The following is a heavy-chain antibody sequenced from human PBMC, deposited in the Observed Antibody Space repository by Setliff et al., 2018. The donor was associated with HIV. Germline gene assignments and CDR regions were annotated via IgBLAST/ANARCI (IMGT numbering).Heavy chain of an antibody. CDR1: GFLFHTYW. Sequence: HPGGSLRLSCAASGFLFHTYWMSWVRQAPGKGLEYVAGMNRDGRGKLYADSVKGRFSISRDNAKNSLYLQMSSLRTEDTAVYFCARDPAFGAFDIWGQGTMVTVSS. V-gene: IGHV3-7*04. CDR3: ARDPAFGAFDI. J-gene: IGHJ3*02. CDR2: MNRDGRGK. D-gene: IGHD3-10*01.